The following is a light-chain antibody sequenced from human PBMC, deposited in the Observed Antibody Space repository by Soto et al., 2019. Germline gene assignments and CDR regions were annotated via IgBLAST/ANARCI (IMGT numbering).Light chain of an antibody. V-gene: IGLV3-21*04. J-gene: IGLJ2*01. CDR3: QVWDSSSDLVI. CDR1: NIGSKS. CDR2: YDA. Sequence: SSELTQPPSVSVAPGQAASITCGGNNIGSKSVHWYQQKSGQAPVLVIYYDADRPSGIPERFSGSKSENTATLTISRVEAGDEADYYCQVWDSSSDLVIFGGGTKVTVL.